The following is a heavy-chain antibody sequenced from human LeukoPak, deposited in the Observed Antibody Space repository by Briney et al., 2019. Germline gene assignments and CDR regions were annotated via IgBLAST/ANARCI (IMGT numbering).Heavy chain of an antibody. D-gene: IGHD6-6*01. V-gene: IGHV3-23*01. Sequence: GGSLRLSCAASGLTFSSYAMSWVRQAPGKGLEWVSAISGSGGSTYYADSVKGRFTISRDNSKNTLYLQMNSLRAEDTAVYYCAKAIRQIAARPGFDYWGQGTLVTVSS. J-gene: IGHJ4*02. CDR1: GLTFSSYA. CDR3: AKAIRQIAARPGFDY. CDR2: ISGSGGST.